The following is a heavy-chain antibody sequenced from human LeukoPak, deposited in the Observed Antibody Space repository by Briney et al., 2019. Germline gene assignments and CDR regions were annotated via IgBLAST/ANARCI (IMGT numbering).Heavy chain of an antibody. V-gene: IGHV3-7*04. D-gene: IGHD6-19*01. CDR3: ARGSSGPGYFDC. CDR1: GFTFSSYW. CDR2: IKQGGSEE. J-gene: IGHJ4*02. Sequence: PGGSLRLSCAASGFTFSSYWMTWVRQAPGKGLEWVANIKQGGSEEYYVDSVEGRFTISRDNAKNSLYLQMNSLRAEDTAVYYCARGSSGPGYFDCWGQGTLVTVSS.